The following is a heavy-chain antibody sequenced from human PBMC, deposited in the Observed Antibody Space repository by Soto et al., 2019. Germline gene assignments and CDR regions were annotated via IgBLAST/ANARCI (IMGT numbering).Heavy chain of an antibody. D-gene: IGHD5-18*01. J-gene: IGHJ4*02. V-gene: IGHV1-18*01. CDR3: ARDAEDGDTAMGLDY. CDR1: GYTFTSYG. Sequence: ASVKVSCKASGYTFTSYGISWVRQAPGQGLEWMGWISAYNGNTNYAQKLQGRVTMTTDTSTSTAYMELRSLRSDDTAVYYCARDAEDGDTAMGLDYWGQGTLVTVSS. CDR2: ISAYNGNT.